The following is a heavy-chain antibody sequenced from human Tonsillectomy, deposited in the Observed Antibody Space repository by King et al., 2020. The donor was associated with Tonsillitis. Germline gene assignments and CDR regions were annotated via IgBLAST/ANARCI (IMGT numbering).Heavy chain of an antibody. CDR2: IKQDGSEK. V-gene: IGHV3-7*03. CDR3: ARDRGAVDI. J-gene: IGHJ3*02. D-gene: IGHD3-10*01. CDR1: GFTLSSYW. Sequence: VQLVESGGGLVQPGGSLRLSCAVSGFTLSSYWMTWVRQAPGKGLEWVANIKQDGSEKYYVDSVKGRFTISRDNAKNSLYLQINSLRAEDTAVYYCARDRGAVDIWGQGTMVTVSS.